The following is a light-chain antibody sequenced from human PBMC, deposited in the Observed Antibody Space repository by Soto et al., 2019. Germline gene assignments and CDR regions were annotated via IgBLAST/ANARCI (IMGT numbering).Light chain of an antibody. CDR3: QQSYSIWT. V-gene: IGKV1-39*01. CDR1: QTIVTY. J-gene: IGKJ1*01. Sequence: DIQMTQSPSSLSASVGDRVTITCRASQTIVTYLNWYQQKPGNAPKLLIYAASNLQNGVPSRFSGSGSGTDFTLTISSLQPEDFATYYCQQSYSIWTFGQGTKVDIK. CDR2: AAS.